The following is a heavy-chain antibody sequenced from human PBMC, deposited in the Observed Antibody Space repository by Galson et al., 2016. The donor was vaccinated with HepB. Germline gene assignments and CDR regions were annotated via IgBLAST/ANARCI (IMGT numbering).Heavy chain of an antibody. CDR1: GYTFSSYD. CDR3: WRAVRGSLLSDP. D-gene: IGHD3-22*01. J-gene: IGHJ5*02. Sequence: SVKVSCKASGYTFSSYDITWVRQATGQGLEWMGWMNPNSANTGYAQHFQGRVTMTRDSSISTAYMELSSMRSEDTAVDYCWRAVRGSLLSDPWGQGTLVTVSS. V-gene: IGHV1-8*01. CDR2: MNPNSANT.